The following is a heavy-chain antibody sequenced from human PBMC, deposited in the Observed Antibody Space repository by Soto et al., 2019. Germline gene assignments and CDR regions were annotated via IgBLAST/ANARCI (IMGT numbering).Heavy chain of an antibody. D-gene: IGHD2-2*01. J-gene: IGHJ6*02. CDR3: ARGSYCSSTSCYPYGMDV. Sequence: SQTLSLTCAISGDSVSSNSAAWNWIRQSPSRGLEWLGRTYYRSKWYNDYTVSVKSRITINPDTSKNQFSLQLNSVTPEDTAVYYCARGSYCSSTSCYPYGMDVWGQGTTVTVSS. V-gene: IGHV6-1*01. CDR1: GDSVSSNSAA. CDR2: TYYRSKWYN.